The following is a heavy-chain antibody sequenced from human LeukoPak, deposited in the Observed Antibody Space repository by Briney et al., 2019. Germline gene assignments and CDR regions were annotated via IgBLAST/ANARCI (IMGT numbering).Heavy chain of an antibody. CDR2: IYISGST. D-gene: IGHD2-15*01. V-gene: IGHV4-4*07. Sequence: LETLSLTCTVSGGSISSYFWSWIRQPAGKGLEWIGRIYISGSTNYNPSLKSRVTMSVDTSKNQFSLKLSSVTAADTAVYYCASSLGYCSGGKCRGAGMDVWGQGTTVTVSS. CDR1: GGSISSYF. J-gene: IGHJ6*02. CDR3: ASSLGYCSGGKCRGAGMDV.